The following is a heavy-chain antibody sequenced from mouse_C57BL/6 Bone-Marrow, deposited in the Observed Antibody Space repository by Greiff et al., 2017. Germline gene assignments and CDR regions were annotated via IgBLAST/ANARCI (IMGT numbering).Heavy chain of an antibody. V-gene: IGHV5-12*01. Sequence: EVMLVESGGGLVQPGGSLKLSCAASGFTFSDYYMYWVRQTPVKRLEWVAYISNGGGSTYYPDTVKGRFTISRDNAKNTLYLQMSRLKSEDTAMYYCARRGYDGYYDYAMDYWGQGTSVTVSS. J-gene: IGHJ4*01. CDR3: ARRGYDGYYDYAMDY. CDR2: ISNGGGST. D-gene: IGHD2-3*01. CDR1: GFTFSDYY.